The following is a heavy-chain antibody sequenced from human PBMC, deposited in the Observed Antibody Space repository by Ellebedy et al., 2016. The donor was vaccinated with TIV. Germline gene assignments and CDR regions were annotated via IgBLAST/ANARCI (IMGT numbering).Heavy chain of an antibody. J-gene: IGHJ6*02. V-gene: IGHV3-20*04. D-gene: IGHD4-17*01. CDR1: GFTFDDYG. Sequence: GGSLRLSCAASGFTFDDYGMSWVRQAPGKGLEWFSGINWNGGSTGYADSVKGRFTISRDSSKNTLYLQMNSLRAEDTAVYYCAKDHWPENDDYGDYYDASGVHYGMDVWGQGTTVTVSS. CDR3: AKDHWPENDDYGDYYDASGVHYGMDV. CDR2: INWNGGST.